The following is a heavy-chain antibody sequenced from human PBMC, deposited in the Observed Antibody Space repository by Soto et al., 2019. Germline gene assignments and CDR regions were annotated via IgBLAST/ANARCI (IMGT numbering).Heavy chain of an antibody. D-gene: IGHD6-13*01. J-gene: IGHJ6*02. CDR1: GYSFTRYW. CDR2: VYPGDSDT. CDR3: ARRVAGVGSYNPKKRYYDCGKEV. Sequence: GESLKISCKGSGYSFTRYWIGWVRQVPGKDLELLGTVYPGDSDTRYSPYLQGQVTISAXKFISTAYRQWSSMNDSDTXTHYCARRVAGVGSYNPKKRYYDCGKEVCGQGTTVTVFS. V-gene: IGHV5-51*01.